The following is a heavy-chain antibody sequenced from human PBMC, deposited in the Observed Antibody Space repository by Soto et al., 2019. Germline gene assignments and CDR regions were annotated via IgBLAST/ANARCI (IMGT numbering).Heavy chain of an antibody. CDR1: GGSFSGYY. CDR2: INHSGST. CDR3: ARGPDIVVVPAAQVYYYYYMDV. V-gene: IGHV4-34*01. J-gene: IGHJ6*03. Sequence: SETLSLTCAVYGGSFSGYYWSWIRQPPGKGLEWIGEINHSGSTNYNPSLKSQVTISVDTSKNQFSLKLSSVTAADTAVYYCARGPDIVVVPAAQVYYYYYMDVWGKGTTVTVSS. D-gene: IGHD2-2*01.